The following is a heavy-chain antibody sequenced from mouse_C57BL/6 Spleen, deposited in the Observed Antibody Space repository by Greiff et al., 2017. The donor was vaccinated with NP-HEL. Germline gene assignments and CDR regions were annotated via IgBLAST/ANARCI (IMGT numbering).Heavy chain of an antibody. CDR2: IYPGDGDT. V-gene: IGHV1-80*01. J-gene: IGHJ4*01. CDR3: ARDYDYDEAMDY. D-gene: IGHD2-4*01. CDR1: GYAFSSYW. Sequence: VQVVESGAELVKPGASVKISCKASGYAFSSYWMNWVKQRPGKGLEWIGQIYPGDGDTNYNGKFKGKATLTADKSSSTAYMQLSSLTSEDSAVYFCARDYDYDEAMDYWGQGASVTVSS.